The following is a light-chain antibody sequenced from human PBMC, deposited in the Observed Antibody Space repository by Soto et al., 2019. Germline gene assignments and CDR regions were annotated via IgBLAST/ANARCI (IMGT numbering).Light chain of an antibody. Sequence: EIVLTQSPATLSLSPGERATLSCRASQSVSSYLAWYQQKPGQAPRLLIYDASNRAAGVPARFSGSGSETDFTLTISSLEPDDFATYYCQHYNSYPYTFGQGTRLEIK. J-gene: IGKJ5*01. CDR2: DAS. V-gene: IGKV3-11*01. CDR1: QSVSSY. CDR3: QHYNSYPYT.